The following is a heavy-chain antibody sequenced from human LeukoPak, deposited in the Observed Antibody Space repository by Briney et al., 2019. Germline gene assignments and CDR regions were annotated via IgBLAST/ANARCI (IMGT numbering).Heavy chain of an antibody. V-gene: IGHV6-1*01. CDR3: ARAVEPGDYYYYYMDV. CDR2: TYYRSKWYN. CDR1: GDSVSSNSAA. J-gene: IGHJ6*03. D-gene: IGHD1-1*01. Sequence: SQTLSLTCAISGDSVSSNSAAWNWIRQSPSRGLEWLGRTYYRSKWYNDYAVSVKGRITINPDTSKNQFSLQLNSVTPEDTAVYYCARAVEPGDYYYYYMDVWGKGTTVTVSS.